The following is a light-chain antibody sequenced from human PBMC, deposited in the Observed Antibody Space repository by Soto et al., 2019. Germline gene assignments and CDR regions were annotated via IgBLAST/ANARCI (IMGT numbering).Light chain of an antibody. CDR1: QSISSY. J-gene: IGKJ2*01. V-gene: IGKV1-39*01. Sequence: DIQMTQSPSSLSASLGDRVTITCRASQSISSYLNWYQQKPGKAPKLLIYAASSLQSGVPSRFSGSGSGTEFTLTISSLQDEDFVTYYCRQRYSTPDYTFGQGTKLEIK. CDR3: RQRYSTPDYT. CDR2: AAS.